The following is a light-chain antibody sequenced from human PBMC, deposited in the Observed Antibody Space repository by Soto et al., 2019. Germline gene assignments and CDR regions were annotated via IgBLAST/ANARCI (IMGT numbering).Light chain of an antibody. J-gene: IGKJ4*01. CDR1: QSISSY. CDR3: QQSYSTPRT. CDR2: AAS. Sequence: DIQMTQSPSSLSASVGDRVTITCRASQSISSYLNWYQQKPGKAPKLLIYAASSLQSGVPSRFSGSGSGTDFTLTISSLQTEEFATDYCQQSYSTPRTFGGGNKVEIK. V-gene: IGKV1-39*01.